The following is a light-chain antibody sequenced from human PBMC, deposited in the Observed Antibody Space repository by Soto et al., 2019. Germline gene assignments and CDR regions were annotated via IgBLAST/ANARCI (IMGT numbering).Light chain of an antibody. CDR3: SSYSSSSSL. Sequence: QSALTQPASVSGSPGQSITISCTGTSSDIGYYHYVSWYQQHPGKAPKLIIYDVSNRPSGVSNRFFGSKSGNTASLTISGLQAEDEAHYYCSSYSSSSSLFGGGTKLTVL. J-gene: IGLJ2*01. CDR2: DVS. V-gene: IGLV2-14*01. CDR1: SSDIGYYHY.